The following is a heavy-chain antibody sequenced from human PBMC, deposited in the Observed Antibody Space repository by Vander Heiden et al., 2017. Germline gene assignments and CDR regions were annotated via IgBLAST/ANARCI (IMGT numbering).Heavy chain of an antibody. V-gene: IGHV1-69*06. CDR2: IIPIFGTA. CDR3: ATHCGGDCDPYYYYYYGMDV. CDR1: GGTFSSYA. D-gene: IGHD2-21*02. Sequence: QVQLVQSGAEVKKPGSSATVSCKASGGTFSSYAISWVRQAPGQGLEWMGGIIPIFGTANYAQKFQGRVTITADKSTSTAYMELSSLRSEDTAVYYCATHCGGDCDPYYYYYYGMDVWGQGTTVTVSS. J-gene: IGHJ6*02.